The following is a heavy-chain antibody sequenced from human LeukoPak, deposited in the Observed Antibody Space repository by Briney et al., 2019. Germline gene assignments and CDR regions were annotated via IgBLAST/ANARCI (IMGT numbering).Heavy chain of an antibody. CDR3: TKGGRFGVREVYFDY. D-gene: IGHD3-16*01. J-gene: IGHJ4*02. CDR1: GFTFSNYG. V-gene: IGHV3-23*01. CDR2: ITGSGGST. Sequence: GGSLRLSCAASGFTFSNYGLSWVRQAPGKGLEWVSGITGSGGSTYYADSVKDRFTISRDMSKNTMYLQMNSLRAEDTAIYYCTKGGRFGVREVYFDYWGQGALVTVSS.